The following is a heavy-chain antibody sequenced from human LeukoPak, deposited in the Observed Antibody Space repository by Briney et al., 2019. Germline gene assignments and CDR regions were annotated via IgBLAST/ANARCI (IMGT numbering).Heavy chain of an antibody. J-gene: IGHJ4*02. CDR1: GFTFSSYA. D-gene: IGHD6-19*01. Sequence: GGSLRLSCAASGFTFSSYAMSWVRQAPGKGLEWVSVIYSGGSTYYADSVKGRFTISRDNSKNTLYLQMNSLRAEDTAVYYCARAGKSSGFDYWGQGTLVTVSS. V-gene: IGHV3-53*01. CDR2: IYSGGST. CDR3: ARAGKSSGFDY.